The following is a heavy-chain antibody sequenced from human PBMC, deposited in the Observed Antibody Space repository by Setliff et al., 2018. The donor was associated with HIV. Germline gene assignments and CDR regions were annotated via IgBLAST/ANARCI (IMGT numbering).Heavy chain of an antibody. Sequence: SETLSLTCTISGGSITSHYWSWIRQPPGKGLEWIGYVFYTGGTNYSPSLNSRATISVDTSKNSFSLRLSSATAADTAVYYCARVNALIRAPFDYWGQGALVTVSS. V-gene: IGHV4-59*11. CDR1: GGSITSHY. CDR2: VFYTGGT. J-gene: IGHJ4*02. CDR3: ARVNALIRAPFDY.